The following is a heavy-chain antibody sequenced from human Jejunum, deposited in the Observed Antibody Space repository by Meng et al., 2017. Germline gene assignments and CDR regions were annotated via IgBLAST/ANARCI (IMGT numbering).Heavy chain of an antibody. V-gene: IGHV3-7*01. CDR2: IKKDGSDK. D-gene: IGHD3-10*01. J-gene: IGHJ6*02. CDR3: VTSRNITTFRGVTGHFYYGMDV. CDR1: GFAFSSYW. Sequence: GESLKISCAASGFAFSSYWMSWVRQAPGKGLEWVANIKKDGSDKYYVDSAKGRFTVSRDNAKNSLYLQMNSVRVEDTAVYYCVTSRNITTFRGVTGHFYYGMDVWGQGTTVTVSS.